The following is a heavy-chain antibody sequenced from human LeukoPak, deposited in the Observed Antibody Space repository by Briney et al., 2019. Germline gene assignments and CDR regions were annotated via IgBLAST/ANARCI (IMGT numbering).Heavy chain of an antibody. J-gene: IGHJ3*02. CDR3: ARRGSSSWYGGGDAFDI. Sequence: GESLKISCKGSGYSFTSYWIGWVRQMPGKGLEGMGIIYPGDSDTRYSPSFQGQVTISADKSISTAYLQWSSLKASDTAMYYCARRGSSSWYGGGDAFDIWGQGTMVTVSS. CDR2: IYPGDSDT. CDR1: GYSFTSYW. V-gene: IGHV5-51*01. D-gene: IGHD6-13*01.